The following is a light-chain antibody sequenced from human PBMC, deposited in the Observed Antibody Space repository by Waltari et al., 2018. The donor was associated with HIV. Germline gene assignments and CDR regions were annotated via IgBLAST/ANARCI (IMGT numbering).Light chain of an antibody. V-gene: IGKV1-5*01. CDR3: QQYDTFPYT. J-gene: IGKJ2*01. CDR1: QKISSW. Sequence: DIQMTQSPSTLSASAGDRVTITCRASQKISSWLAWYQQRPRKAPNLLIYQASTLQGGVPSRFSGSGSGTDFTLTINRLQSDDFGTYYCQQYDTFPYTFGPGTNLEIK. CDR2: QAS.